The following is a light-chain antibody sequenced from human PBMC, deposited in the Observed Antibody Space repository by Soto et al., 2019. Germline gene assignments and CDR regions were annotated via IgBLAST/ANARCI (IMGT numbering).Light chain of an antibody. V-gene: IGKV1-5*01. CDR1: QSISSW. CDR3: QQYNSYSST. CDR2: DAS. J-gene: IGKJ3*01. Sequence: DIPMTQSPSTLSASVGDRVTITCRASQSISSWLAWYHQKPGKAPKLLIYDASSLESGVPSRFSVSGSGTEFTLTLSSLQPYDFATYYCQQYNSYSSTVGPGTKVDIK.